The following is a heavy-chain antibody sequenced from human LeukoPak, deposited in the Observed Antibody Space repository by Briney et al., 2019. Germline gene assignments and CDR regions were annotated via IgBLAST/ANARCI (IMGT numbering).Heavy chain of an antibody. J-gene: IGHJ3*02. D-gene: IGHD2/OR15-2a*01. CDR1: GFTFSSYS. CDR3: TRDPGGEYKDDALDI. Sequence: GGSLRLSCAASGFTFSSYSMNWVRQAPGKGLDWVSSISSSSSYIYYADSVKGRFTISRDNAKNSLYLQMNSLRAEDTAVYYCTRDPGGEYKDDALDIWGQGTMVTVSS. V-gene: IGHV3-21*01. CDR2: ISSSSSYI.